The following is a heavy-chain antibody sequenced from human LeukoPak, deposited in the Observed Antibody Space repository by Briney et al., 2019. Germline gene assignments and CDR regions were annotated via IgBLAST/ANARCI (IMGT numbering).Heavy chain of an antibody. CDR1: GFTFSSYA. D-gene: IGHD2-2*01. CDR2: ISGSGGST. V-gene: IGHV3-23*01. J-gene: IGHJ4*02. Sequence: GGSLRVSCAASGFTFSSYAMSWVRQAPGKGLEWVSAISGSGGSTYYADSVKGRFTISRDNSKNTLYLQMNSLRAEDTAVYYCAKKSEGVPAAFDYWGQGTLVTVSS. CDR3: AKKSEGVPAAFDY.